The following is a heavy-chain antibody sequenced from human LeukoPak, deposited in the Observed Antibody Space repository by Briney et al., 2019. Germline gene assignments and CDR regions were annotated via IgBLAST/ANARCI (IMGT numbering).Heavy chain of an antibody. J-gene: IGHJ6*03. V-gene: IGHV1-69*04. CDR3: ATDTSLSTSSDYYMDV. CDR2: IIPILGIA. CDR1: GGTFSSYA. Sequence: ASVKVSCKASGGTFSSYAISWVRQAPGQGLEWMGRIIPILGIANYAQKFQGRVTITTDESTSTAYMELSSLRSEDTAVYYCATDTSLSTSSDYYMDVWGKGTTVTVSS. D-gene: IGHD2-2*01.